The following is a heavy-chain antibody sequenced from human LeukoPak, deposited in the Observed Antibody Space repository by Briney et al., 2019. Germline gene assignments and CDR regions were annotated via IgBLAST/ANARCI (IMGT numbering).Heavy chain of an antibody. Sequence: ASVKVSCKASGGTFSSYVISWVRQAPGQGLEWMGGIIPIFGTANYAQKFQGRVTITADESTSTAYMELSSLRSEDTAVYYCAESPPHCSSTSCYGGSWYAYDYGMDVWGQGTTVTVSS. CDR3: AESPPHCSSTSCYGGSWYAYDYGMDV. CDR1: GGTFSSYV. D-gene: IGHD2-2*01. CDR2: IIPIFGTA. J-gene: IGHJ6*02. V-gene: IGHV1-69*13.